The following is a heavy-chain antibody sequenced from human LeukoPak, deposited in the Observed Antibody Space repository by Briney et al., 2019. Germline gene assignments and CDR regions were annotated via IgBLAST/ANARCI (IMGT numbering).Heavy chain of an antibody. CDR1: GYTFTGYY. Sequence: AASVKVSCKASGYTFTGYYMHWVRQAPGQGLEWMGWINPNSGGTNYAQKLQGRVTMTTDTSTSTAYMELRSLRSDDTAVYYCARDLMDYSNYVSSWFDPWGQGTLVTVSS. CDR3: ARDLMDYSNYVSSWFDP. J-gene: IGHJ5*02. V-gene: IGHV1-2*02. D-gene: IGHD4-11*01. CDR2: INPNSGGT.